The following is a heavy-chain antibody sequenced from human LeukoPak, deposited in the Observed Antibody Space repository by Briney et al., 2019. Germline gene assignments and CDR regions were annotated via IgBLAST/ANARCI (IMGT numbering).Heavy chain of an antibody. D-gene: IGHD3-10*01. V-gene: IGHV3-23*01. CDR3: AKEAYGSGIIDY. J-gene: IGHJ4*02. Sequence: SAISGSGGSTYYADSVKGRFTISRDNSKNTLYLQMNSLRAEDTAVYYCAKEAYGSGIIDYWGQGTLVTVSS. CDR2: ISGSGGST.